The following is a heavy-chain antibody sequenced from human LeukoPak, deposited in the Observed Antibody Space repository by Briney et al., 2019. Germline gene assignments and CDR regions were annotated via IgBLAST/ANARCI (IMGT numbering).Heavy chain of an antibody. Sequence: GGSLRLFCAASGFRFSDYGMNWVRQAPGKGLEWVSHITSSSSNINYADSVKGRFTTSRDNAKNSLYLQMNSLRAEDTAVYFCARRIREGYCSGGNCYSFGYWGQGALVTVSS. V-gene: IGHV3-48*01. J-gene: IGHJ4*02. CDR1: GFRFSDYG. D-gene: IGHD2-15*01. CDR2: ITSSSSNI. CDR3: ARRIREGYCSGGNCYSFGY.